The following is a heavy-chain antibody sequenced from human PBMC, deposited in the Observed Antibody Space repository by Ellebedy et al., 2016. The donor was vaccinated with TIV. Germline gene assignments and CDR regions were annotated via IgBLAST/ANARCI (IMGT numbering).Heavy chain of an antibody. Sequence: MPSETLSLTCTVSGASISSYYWSWIRQPPGKGLEWIGYIYYNENTNYNPSLKSRVTISVDTSKNQFSLNLNSVTAADTAGYFCASTPFSAGSGYHPHDYWGQGILVTVSS. V-gene: IGHV4-59*08. J-gene: IGHJ4*02. CDR2: IYYNENT. CDR1: GASISSYY. D-gene: IGHD5-12*01. CDR3: ASTPFSAGSGYHPHDY.